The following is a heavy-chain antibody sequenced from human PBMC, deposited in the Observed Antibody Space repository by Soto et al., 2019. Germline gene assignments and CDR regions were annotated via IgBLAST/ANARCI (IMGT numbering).Heavy chain of an antibody. CDR3: ARRSLYYYGSGSYFSGYYGMDV. J-gene: IGHJ6*02. Sequence: GGSLRLSCAASGFTFSSYGMHWVRQAPGKGLEWVAVIWYDGSNKYYADSVKGRFTISRDNSKNTLYLQMNSLRAEDTAVYYCARRSLYYYGSGSYFSGYYGMDVRGQGTTVTVSS. CDR1: GFTFSSYG. D-gene: IGHD3-10*01. V-gene: IGHV3-33*01. CDR2: IWYDGSNK.